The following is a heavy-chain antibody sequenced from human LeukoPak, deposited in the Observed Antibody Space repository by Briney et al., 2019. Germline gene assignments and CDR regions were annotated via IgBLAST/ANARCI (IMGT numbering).Heavy chain of an antibody. J-gene: IGHJ4*02. CDR1: GFSFGADS. D-gene: IGHD3-9*01. CDR2: VSSRISNI. CDR3: ARALYYDILTNYQTHTYYFDY. Sequence: PGRSLRLSCAASGFSFGADSMNWVRQSAGKGLESVSSVSSRISNIYYADSMKRRLPVSRDNAKNSLYLQMNSLIAEDTAVYYCARALYYDILTNYQTHTYYFDYWGQGTLLTVSS. V-gene: IGHV3-21*01.